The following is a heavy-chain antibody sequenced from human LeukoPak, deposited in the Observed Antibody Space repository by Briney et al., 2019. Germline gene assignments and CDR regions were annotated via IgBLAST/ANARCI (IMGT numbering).Heavy chain of an antibody. CDR1: GFTVSSNY. CDR2: IYSGGST. J-gene: IGHJ4*02. D-gene: IGHD6-19*01. CDR3: AREQWLHPLFDY. V-gene: IGHV3-66*01. Sequence: GGSLRLSCAASGFTVSSNYMSWVRQAPGKELEWVSVIYSGGSTYYADSVKGRFTISRDNSKNTLYLQMNSLRAEDTAVYYCAREQWLHPLFDYWGQGTLVTVSS.